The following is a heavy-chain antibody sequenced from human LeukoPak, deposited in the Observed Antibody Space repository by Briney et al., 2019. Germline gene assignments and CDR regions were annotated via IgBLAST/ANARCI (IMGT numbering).Heavy chain of an antibody. D-gene: IGHD3-10*01. CDR2: INPNSGGT. V-gene: IGHV1-2*02. Sequence: GASVKVSCKASGYTFTGYYMHWVRQAPGQGLEWMGWINPNSGGTNYAQKFQGRVTMTRDTSISTAYMELSSLRSEDTAVYYCASNTGKRLQYYYYYMDVWGKGTTVTISS. CDR3: ASNTGKRLQYYYYYMDV. CDR1: GYTFTGYY. J-gene: IGHJ6*03.